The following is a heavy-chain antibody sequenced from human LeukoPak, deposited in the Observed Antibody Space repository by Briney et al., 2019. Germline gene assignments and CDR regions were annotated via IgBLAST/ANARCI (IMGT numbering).Heavy chain of an antibody. V-gene: IGHV3-53*01. CDR1: GFTVRNYC. Sequence: GGSLRLSCADSGFTVRNYCMSWVRQAPGKGLEWVAVIYGDGSTYYADSVKGRFTISSDNLKNTLSLQMDSLRAADTAMYYCARGSPVASGKYSIYSSWGQGTLVTVSP. J-gene: IGHJ5*02. CDR3: ARGSPVASGKYSIYSS. D-gene: IGHD6-25*01. CDR2: IYGDGST.